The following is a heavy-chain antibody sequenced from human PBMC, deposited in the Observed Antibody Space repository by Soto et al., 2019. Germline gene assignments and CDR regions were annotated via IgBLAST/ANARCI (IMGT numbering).Heavy chain of an antibody. J-gene: IGHJ4*02. CDR1: GFTFSSYA. Sequence: HPGGSLRLSCAASGFTFSSYAMSWVRQAPGKGLEWVSAISGSGGSTYYADSVKGRFTISRDNSKNTLYLQMNSLRAEDTAVYYCAKGYYYDSSGYYLDYWGQGTLVTVSS. CDR3: AKGYYYDSSGYYLDY. V-gene: IGHV3-23*01. D-gene: IGHD3-22*01. CDR2: ISGSGGST.